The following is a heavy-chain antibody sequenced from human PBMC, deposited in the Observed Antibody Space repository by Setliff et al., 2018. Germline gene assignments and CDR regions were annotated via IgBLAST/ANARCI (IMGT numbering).Heavy chain of an antibody. CDR1: GFTFSNAW. CDR2: IKSRTEGGTT. Sequence: GGSLRLSCAASGFTFSNAWMSWVRQAPGKGLEWVGRIKSRTEGGTTEYAASVKGRFTISRDDSKSIAYLQMNSLKTEDTAVYYCARDGGEYWGQGTLVTVSS. V-gene: IGHV3-15*01. J-gene: IGHJ4*02. D-gene: IGHD3-3*01. CDR3: ARDGGEY.